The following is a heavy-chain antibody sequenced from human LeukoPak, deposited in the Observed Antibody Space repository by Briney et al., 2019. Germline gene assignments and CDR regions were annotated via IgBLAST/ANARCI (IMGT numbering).Heavy chain of an antibody. CDR3: AKAAESIVVVPAAFDY. CDR2: ISGSGGST. Sequence: SGGSLRLSCAASGFTFSTYSMNWVRQAPGKGLEWVSAISGSGGSTYYADSVKGRFTISRDNSKNTLYLQMNSLRAEDTAVYYCAKAAESIVVVPAAFDYWGQGTLVTVSS. V-gene: IGHV3-23*01. D-gene: IGHD2-2*01. CDR1: GFTFSTYS. J-gene: IGHJ4*02.